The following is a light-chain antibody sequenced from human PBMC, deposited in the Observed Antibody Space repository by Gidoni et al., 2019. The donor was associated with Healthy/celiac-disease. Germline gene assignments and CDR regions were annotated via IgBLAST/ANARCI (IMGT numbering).Light chain of an antibody. CDR1: SLRSYY. CDR2: GKN. V-gene: IGLV3-19*01. Sequence: SAELTQDPAVSVALGQTVRITCKGDSLRSYYASWYQQKPGQAPVLVIYGKNNRPSGIPDLFSGSSSGNTASLTITGAQAEDEADYYCNSRDSSGNHPVFGGGTKLTVL. J-gene: IGLJ3*02. CDR3: NSRDSSGNHPV.